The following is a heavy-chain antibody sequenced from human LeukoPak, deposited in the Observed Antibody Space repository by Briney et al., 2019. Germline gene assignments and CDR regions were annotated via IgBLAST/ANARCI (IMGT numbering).Heavy chain of an antibody. V-gene: IGHV3-23*01. CDR1: GFTFSYYA. J-gene: IGHJ4*02. CDR2: IGGSVGNA. CDR3: AKRLRTGYNYGYPDY. D-gene: IGHD5-18*01. Sequence: QPGGSLRLSCAASGFTFSYYAMSWVRQAPGKGLECVSSIGGSVGNAPYTDSGKGRFTLSRDNSKDTLFLQMNSLRAEDTAVYYCAKRLRTGYNYGYPDYWGQGTLVTVSS.